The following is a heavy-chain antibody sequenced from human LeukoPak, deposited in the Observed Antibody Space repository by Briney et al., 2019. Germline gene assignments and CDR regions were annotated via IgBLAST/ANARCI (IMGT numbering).Heavy chain of an antibody. V-gene: IGHV1-24*01. CDR1: GYTLTELS. CDR2: FDPEDGET. D-gene: IGHD4-23*01. CDR3: AFSVYGGDDAFDI. J-gene: IGHJ3*02. Sequence: ASVKVSCKVSGYTLTELSMHWVRQAPGKGLGWMGGFDPEDGETIYAQKFQGRVTMTEDTSTDTAYMELSSLRSEDTAVYYCAFSVYGGDDAFDIWGQGTMVTVSS.